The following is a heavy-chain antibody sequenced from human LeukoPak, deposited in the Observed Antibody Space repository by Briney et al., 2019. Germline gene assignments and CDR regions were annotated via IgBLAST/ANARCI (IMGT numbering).Heavy chain of an antibody. Sequence: SETLSLTCTVSGGSISSGDYYWSWIRQPPGKGLEWIGYIYYSGSTYYNPSLKSRVTISVDTSKNQFSLKLSSVTAADVAVYYCAREALIEGFYYFMDVWGKGTTVTVSS. V-gene: IGHV4-30-4*01. CDR3: AREALIEGFYYFMDV. J-gene: IGHJ6*04. CDR1: GGSISSGDYY. CDR2: IYYSGST.